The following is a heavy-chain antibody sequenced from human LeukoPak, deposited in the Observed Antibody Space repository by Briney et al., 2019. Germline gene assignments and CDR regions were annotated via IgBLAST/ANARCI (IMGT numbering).Heavy chain of an antibody. J-gene: IGHJ3*02. CDR3: TTDADIDSNAFDI. Sequence: PGGSLRLSCAASGFTFSSAWMSWVRQAPGKGLEWVGRIKSKIDGGTIDYAAPVKGTFIISRDDAENTLYLQMNGLKIEDTAMYYCTTDADIDSNAFDIWGQGTMVTVSS. V-gene: IGHV3-15*01. D-gene: IGHD3-22*01. CDR2: IKSKIDGGTI. CDR1: GFTFSSAW.